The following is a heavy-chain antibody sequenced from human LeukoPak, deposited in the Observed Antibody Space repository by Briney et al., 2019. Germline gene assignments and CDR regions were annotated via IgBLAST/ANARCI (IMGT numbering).Heavy chain of an antibody. Sequence: PGGSLRLSCAASGFTFSSYWMSWVRQAPGKGLEWVANIKQDGGEKYYVDSVKGRFTISRDNAKNSLYLQMNSLRAEDTAVYYCARVCYDYVWGSYRYTGGYFDYWGQGTLVTVSS. J-gene: IGHJ4*02. CDR3: ARVCYDYVWGSYRYTGGYFDY. V-gene: IGHV3-7*01. CDR2: IKQDGGEK. CDR1: GFTFSSYW. D-gene: IGHD3-16*02.